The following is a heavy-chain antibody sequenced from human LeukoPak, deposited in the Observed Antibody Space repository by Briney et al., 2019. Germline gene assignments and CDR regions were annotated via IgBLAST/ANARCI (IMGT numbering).Heavy chain of an antibody. D-gene: IGHD2-2*01. Sequence: AGSLSCYCAASGFTFNSYAMSWHRHAQGNELKWVSGLCGSGASIDYADSVKGRFTISRDNSKNTLYLQMNSLRAEDTAVYWCAKGVDGYCSSDSCYAYDCWGQGTLVTVSS. CDR2: LCGSGASI. J-gene: IGHJ4*02. V-gene: IGHV3-23*01. CDR3: AKGVDGYCSSDSCYAYDC. CDR1: GFTFNSYA.